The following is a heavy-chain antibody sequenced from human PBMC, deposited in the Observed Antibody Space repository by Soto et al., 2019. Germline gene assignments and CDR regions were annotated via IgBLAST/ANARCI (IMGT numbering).Heavy chain of an antibody. CDR3: AREMVRGVGSDY. Sequence: QVQLVQSGAEVKKPGASVKVSCKASGYTFTSYGISWVRQAPGQGLEWMGWISTYNGNTKYAQKLQGRVTMTTDTSASRGYREVRRLRSGDTAVFYCAREMVRGVGSDYWGQGTLVTVSS. CDR2: ISTYNGNT. D-gene: IGHD3-10*01. V-gene: IGHV1-18*01. CDR1: GYTFTSYG. J-gene: IGHJ4*02.